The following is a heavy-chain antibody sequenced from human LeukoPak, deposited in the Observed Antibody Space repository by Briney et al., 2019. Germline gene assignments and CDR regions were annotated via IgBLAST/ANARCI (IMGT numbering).Heavy chain of an antibody. CDR3: ARDRGYCSSARCYDVFDI. D-gene: IGHD2-2*01. CDR2: IYPGDSDN. CDR1: GYTFTNYL. Sequence: GESLKISLKGSGYTFTNYLIGWVRQMPGKGLEWMGFIYPGDSDNRYSPSFQGQVTISADKSISTAYLKWRSLKASDTAMYYCARDRGYCSSARCYDVFDIWGQGTMATVSS. V-gene: IGHV5-51*01. J-gene: IGHJ3*02.